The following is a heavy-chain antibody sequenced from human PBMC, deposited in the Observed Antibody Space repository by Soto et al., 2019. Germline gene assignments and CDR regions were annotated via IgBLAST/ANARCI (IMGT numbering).Heavy chain of an antibody. CDR1: GFTVSSNY. J-gene: IGHJ6*02. CDR2: IYSGGST. D-gene: IGHD3-10*01. V-gene: IGHV3-53*05. Sequence: PGGSLRLSCAASGFTVSSNYMSWVRQAPGKGLEWVSVIYSGGSTYSADSVKGRFTISRDNSKNTLYRQMNSLRPEATAVYYCAKYLYGSETYTYYCGMDVWGQGTTVTVSS. CDR3: AKYLYGSETYTYYCGMDV.